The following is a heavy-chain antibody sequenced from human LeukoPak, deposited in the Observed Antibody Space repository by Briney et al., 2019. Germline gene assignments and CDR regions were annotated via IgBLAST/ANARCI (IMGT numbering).Heavy chain of an antibody. J-gene: IGHJ5*02. CDR3: AKQFVDV. Sequence: PGRSLRLSCAASGFTFSNYAMNWVRQAPGKGLEWVSSISEFGNDPSYADFVKGRFTISRDDSRNTLYLQMNSLRAEDTAVYYCAKQFVDVWGQGTLVTVSS. D-gene: IGHD5-24*01. CDR1: GFTFSNYA. CDR2: ISEFGNDP. V-gene: IGHV3-23*01.